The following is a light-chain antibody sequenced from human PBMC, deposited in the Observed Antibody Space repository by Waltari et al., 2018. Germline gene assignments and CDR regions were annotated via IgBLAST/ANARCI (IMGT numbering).Light chain of an antibody. CDR2: DVS. J-gene: IGLJ3*02. V-gene: IGLV2-14*01. CDR1: SSDVGFYNY. Sequence: QSALTQPASVSGSPGQSITISCTGTSSDVGFYNYVSWYQQHPGKAPKHIIYDVSERPSGVSDRFSGSKSGNTGSLTISGLQAEDEADYYCNSYTGSSSWVFGGGTKLAVL. CDR3: NSYTGSSSWV.